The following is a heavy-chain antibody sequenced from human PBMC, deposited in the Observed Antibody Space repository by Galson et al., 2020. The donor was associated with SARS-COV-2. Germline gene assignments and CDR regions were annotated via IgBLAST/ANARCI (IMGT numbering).Heavy chain of an antibody. CDR3: ARDESWGSWFGELLRLTLDY. J-gene: IGHJ4*02. CDR2: ISAYNGNT. D-gene: IGHD3-10*01. V-gene: IGHV1-18*01. CDR1: GYTFTSYG. Sequence: GESLKISCKASGYTFTSYGISWVRQAPGQGLEWMGWISAYNGNTNYAQKLQGRVTMTTDTSTSTAYMELRSLRSDDTAVYYCARDESWGSWFGELLRLTLDYWGKGTLVTVSS.